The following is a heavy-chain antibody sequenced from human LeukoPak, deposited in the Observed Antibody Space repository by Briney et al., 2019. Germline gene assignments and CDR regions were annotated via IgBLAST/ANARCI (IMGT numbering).Heavy chain of an antibody. J-gene: IGHJ4*02. CDR1: GGSISSGSYY. V-gene: IGHV4-61*02. D-gene: IGHD2-15*01. CDR3: ARDHSITQFDY. CDR2: IYTSGST. Sequence: SETLSLTCTVSGGSISSGSYYWSWIRQPAGKGLEWIGRIYTSGSTNYNPSLKRRVTISVDTSKNQFSLKLSSVTAADTAVYYCARDHSITQFDYWGQGTLVTVSS.